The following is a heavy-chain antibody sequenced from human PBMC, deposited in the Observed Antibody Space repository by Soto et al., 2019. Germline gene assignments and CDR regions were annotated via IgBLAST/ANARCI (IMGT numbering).Heavy chain of an antibody. CDR3: ARLQLPPNYYCGMDV. J-gene: IGHJ6*02. CDR1: GYTFTSYG. V-gene: IGHV1-18*01. D-gene: IGHD5-18*01. CDR2: ISAYNGNT. Sequence: ASVKVSCKASGYTFTSYGISWVRQAPGQGLEWMGWISAYNGNTNYAQKLQGRVTMTTDTSTSTAYMELRSLRSDDTAVYYCARLQLPPNYYCGMDVWGQGTTVTVSS.